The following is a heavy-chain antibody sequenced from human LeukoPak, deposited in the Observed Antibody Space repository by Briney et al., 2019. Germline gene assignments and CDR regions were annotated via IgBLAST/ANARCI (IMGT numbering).Heavy chain of an antibody. D-gene: IGHD6-13*01. CDR1: GFTFSSYA. V-gene: IGHV3-23*01. J-gene: IGHJ4*02. CDR3: AKKPRDVAAADHFDY. Sequence: PGGSLRLSCAASGFTFSSYAMSWVRQAPGKGLEWVSAISGSGGSTYYADSVKGRFTISRDNSKNTLYLQMNSLRAEDTAVHYCAKKPRDVAAADHFDYWGQGTLVTVSS. CDR2: ISGSGGST.